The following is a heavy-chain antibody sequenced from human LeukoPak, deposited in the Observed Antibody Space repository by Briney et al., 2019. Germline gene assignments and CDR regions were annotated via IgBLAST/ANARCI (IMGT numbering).Heavy chain of an antibody. J-gene: IGHJ4*02. CDR2: MSPNSGDT. D-gene: IGHD7-27*01. V-gene: IGHV1-8*01. CDR3: ARGPPNWGYDY. Sequence: ASVKVSCKASGYTFTSYDFNWVRQTTGQRPEWMGWMSPNSGDTGYAQKFQDRVTMTRNTSISTAYMELSSLRSDDTAVYYCARGPPNWGYDYWGPGTLVTVSS. CDR1: GYTFTSYD.